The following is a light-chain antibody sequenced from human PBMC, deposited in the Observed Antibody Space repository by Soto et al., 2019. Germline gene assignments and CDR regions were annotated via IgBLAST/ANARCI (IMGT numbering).Light chain of an antibody. CDR3: QVWDSSSDHYV. V-gene: IGLV2-14*02. J-gene: IGLJ1*01. CDR1: RSDVGSYNL. Sequence: QSALTQPASVSGSPGQSITISCTGTRSDVGSYNLVSWYQQHPGRAPKLIIYEGSKRPSGVSNRFSGSNSGNTATLTISRVEAGDEADYYCQVWDSSSDHYVFGTGTKLTVL. CDR2: EGS.